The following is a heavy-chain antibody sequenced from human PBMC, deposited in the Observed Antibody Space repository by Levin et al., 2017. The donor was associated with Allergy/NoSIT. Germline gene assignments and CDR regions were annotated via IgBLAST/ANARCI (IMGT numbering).Heavy chain of an antibody. CDR2: ISGSGGST. CDR3: AKASVMVQGGAEFDY. Sequence: GGSLRLSCAASGFTFSSYAMSWVRQAPGKGLEWVSAISGSGGSTYYADSVKGRFTISRDNSKNTLYLQMNSLRAEDTAVYYCAKASVMVQGGAEFDYWGQGTLVTVSS. V-gene: IGHV3-23*01. J-gene: IGHJ4*02. CDR1: GFTFSSYA. D-gene: IGHD3-10*01.